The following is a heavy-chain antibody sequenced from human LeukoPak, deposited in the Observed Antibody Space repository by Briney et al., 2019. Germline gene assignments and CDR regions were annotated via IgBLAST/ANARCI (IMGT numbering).Heavy chain of an antibody. D-gene: IGHD3-10*01. Sequence: GASVKVSCKAFGYTFTSNYMHWVRQAPGQGPEWMGVISPSGGSTTYAQKFQGRVTLTRDTSISTAYMELSRLRSDDTAVYYCARGFSHFSLTGSGSPDYWGQGTLVTVSS. CDR1: GYTFTSNY. V-gene: IGHV1-46*01. J-gene: IGHJ4*02. CDR2: ISPSGGST. CDR3: ARGFSHFSLTGSGSPDY.